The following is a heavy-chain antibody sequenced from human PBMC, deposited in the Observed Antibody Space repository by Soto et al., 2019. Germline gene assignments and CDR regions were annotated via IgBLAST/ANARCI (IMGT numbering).Heavy chain of an antibody. CDR1: GFTFSSYA. J-gene: IGHJ5*02. CDR3: ARVAWWLQSRGWFDP. CDR2: ISYDGSNK. D-gene: IGHD5-12*01. V-gene: IGHV3-30-3*01. Sequence: QVQLVESGGGVAQPGRSLRLSCAASGFTFSSYAMHWVRQAPGKGLEWVAVISYDGSNKYYADSVKGRFTISRDNSKNTLYLQMNSLRAEDTAVYYCARVAWWLQSRGWFDPWGQGTLVTVSS.